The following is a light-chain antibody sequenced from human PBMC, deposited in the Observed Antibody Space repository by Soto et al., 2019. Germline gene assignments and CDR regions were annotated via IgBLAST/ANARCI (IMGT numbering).Light chain of an antibody. CDR2: KAS. V-gene: IGKV1-5*03. J-gene: IGKJ1*01. CDR3: QQYNDNWT. Sequence: DIQMTQSPSTLSASVGDRVTITCRASQSISSWLAWYQQKPGKAPKLLIYKASTLQSGVPSRFSGSGSGTEFTLSISRLQPDDSATYSCQQYNDNWTFGQGTNVE. CDR1: QSISSW.